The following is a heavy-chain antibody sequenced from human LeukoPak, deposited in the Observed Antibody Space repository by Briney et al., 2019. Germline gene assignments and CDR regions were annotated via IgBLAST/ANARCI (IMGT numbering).Heavy chain of an antibody. V-gene: IGHV5-51*01. Sequence: GESLKISCQGSGYSFSSYWITWVRQMPGKGLEWMGIIYPGDSDTGYSPSFQGQVTISADKSISTAYLQWSSLKASDTAMYYCARLSGYYDSSGYRSYFDYWGQGTLVTVSS. CDR3: ARLSGYYDSSGYRSYFDY. CDR2: IYPGDSDT. CDR1: GYSFSSYW. J-gene: IGHJ4*02. D-gene: IGHD3-22*01.